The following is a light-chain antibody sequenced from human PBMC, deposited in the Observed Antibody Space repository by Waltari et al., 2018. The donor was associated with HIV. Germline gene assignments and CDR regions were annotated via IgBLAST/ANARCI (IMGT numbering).Light chain of an antibody. J-gene: IGLJ2*01. Sequence: NFMLTQPPSVSESPGKTVTISCTRSSATLASNNAQCYQQRPGSAPTTLIYEDDQRPSGVPDRFSGSIDTSSNSASLTISGLKTEDEADYYCQSFDTSNQWIFGGGTKLTVL. CDR2: EDD. V-gene: IGLV6-57*03. CDR1: SATLASNN. CDR3: QSFDTSNQWI.